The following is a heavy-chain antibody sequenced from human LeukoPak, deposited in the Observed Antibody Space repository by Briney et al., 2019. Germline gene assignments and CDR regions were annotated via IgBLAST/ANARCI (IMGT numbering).Heavy chain of an antibody. D-gene: IGHD2-15*01. CDR2: IKPIFGAA. CDR1: GGTFSTYA. CDR3: ALPFKGYCSGGSWPHIYCGGY. J-gene: IGHJ4*02. V-gene: IGHV1-69*01. Sequence: SVKVSCKASGGTFSTYAINWVRQAPGQGLEWMGGIKPIFGAAKYKQKFQGRITITAEESTTTAYMELSSLRSEDTAVYYCALPFKGYCSGGSWPHIYCGGYWGQGTLVTVSS.